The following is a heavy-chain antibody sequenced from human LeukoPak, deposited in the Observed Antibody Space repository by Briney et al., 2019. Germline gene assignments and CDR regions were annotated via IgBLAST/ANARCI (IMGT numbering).Heavy chain of an antibody. J-gene: IGHJ4*02. CDR2: ISYDGSNK. V-gene: IGHV3-30*03. Sequence: GRSLRLSCAASGFTFSSYGMHWVRQAPCKGLEWVAVISYDGSNKYYADSVKGRFTISRDNAKNSLYLQMNSLRAEDTAVYYCARGSGYYRYWGQGTLVTVSS. CDR3: ARGSGYYRY. CDR1: GFTFSSYG. D-gene: IGHD3-22*01.